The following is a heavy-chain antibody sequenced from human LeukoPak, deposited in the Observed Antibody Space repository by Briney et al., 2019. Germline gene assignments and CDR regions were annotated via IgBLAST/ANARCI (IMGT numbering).Heavy chain of an antibody. J-gene: IGHJ4*02. V-gene: IGHV3-21*01. Sequence: PGGSLRLSCAASGFTVSSNYMSWVRQAPGKGLELVSSISPNSDYIYYAASVKGRFTISRDNAKNSLYLQMNSLRAEDTAMYYCARDPIYSDNSGYWNDYWGQGTLVTVSS. CDR2: ISPNSDYI. CDR3: ARDPIYSDNSGYWNDY. CDR1: GFTVSSNY. D-gene: IGHD3-22*01.